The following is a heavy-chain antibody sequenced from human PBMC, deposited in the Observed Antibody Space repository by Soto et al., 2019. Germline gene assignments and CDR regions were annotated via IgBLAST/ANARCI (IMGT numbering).Heavy chain of an antibody. J-gene: IGHJ6*02. D-gene: IGHD4-17*01. CDR3: ASYGDYAYYCYGMDV. V-gene: IGHV1-18*01. CDR1: GYTFTSYG. Sequence: ASVKVSCKASGYTFTSYGISWVRQAPGQGLEWMGWISAYNGNTNYAQKLQGRVTMTTDTSTSTAYMELRSLRSDDTAVYYCASYGDYAYYCYGMDVWGQGATVTVSS. CDR2: ISAYNGNT.